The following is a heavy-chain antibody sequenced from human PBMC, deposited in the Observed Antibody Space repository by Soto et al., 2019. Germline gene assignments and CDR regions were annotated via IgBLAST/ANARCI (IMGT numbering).Heavy chain of an antibody. CDR1: GDSISSSKW. CDR3: ARMNRDYYYYGMDV. J-gene: IGHJ6*02. CDR2: IDHNGVA. V-gene: IGHV4-4*02. Sequence: QMQLQESGPGLVKPSGTLSLTCGVSGDSISSSKWWTWVRQTPEKGLEWIGKIDHNGVANYNPSREGRVTISKDNSKNQIFLKVTSVTASDSAVYYWARMNRDYYYYGMDVWGQGATVTVSS.